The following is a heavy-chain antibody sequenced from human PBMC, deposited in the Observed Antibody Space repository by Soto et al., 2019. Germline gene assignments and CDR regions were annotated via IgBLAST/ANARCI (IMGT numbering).Heavy chain of an antibody. J-gene: IGHJ1*01. V-gene: IGHV1-18*04. CDR2: ISPLKGRT. CDR3: AMDYGDRPEYFKH. Sequence: QVQLVQSGPDLKRPGASMKVSCKASGYTFTSYGISWVRQDPGQGLEWMAWISPLKGRTQYSQKAQGRVTLSKDTSSTTAYMEMTTLRVDDAAVYYCAMDYGDRPEYFKHWGQGTLVTVS. D-gene: IGHD4-17*01. CDR1: GYTFTSYG.